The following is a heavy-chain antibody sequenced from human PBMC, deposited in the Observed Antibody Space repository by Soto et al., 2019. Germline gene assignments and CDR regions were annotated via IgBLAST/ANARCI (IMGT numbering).Heavy chain of an antibody. D-gene: IGHD2-21*02. V-gene: IGHV1-46*01. CDR1: GDTFTDYY. J-gene: IGHJ4*02. CDR3: ARGGHVVVVTAALDY. CDR2: VNPSGGHT. Sequence: QVQLVQSGAEVKKPGASVKVSCKASGDTFTDYYIHWVRQAPGQGLEWMGTVNPSGGHTTYAQDVLGRMTMTTDTSPSSLYMELTSLTSEDTAVYYCARGGHVVVVTAALDYWGQGTLVTVSS.